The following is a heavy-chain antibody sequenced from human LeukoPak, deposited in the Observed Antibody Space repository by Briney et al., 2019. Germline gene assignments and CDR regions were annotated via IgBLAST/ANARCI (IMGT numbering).Heavy chain of an antibody. CDR1: GFTFSGSA. CDR2: IRSEANSYAT. V-gene: IGHV3-73*01. J-gene: IGHJ4*02. Sequence: GGSLRLSCAASGFTFSGSAMHWVRQASGKGLEWVGRIRSEANSYATAYAASVKGRFTISRDDSKNTAYLQMNSLKTEDTAVYYCTTFSGYSYYWGQGTLVTVSS. CDR3: TTFSGYSYY. D-gene: IGHD3-22*01.